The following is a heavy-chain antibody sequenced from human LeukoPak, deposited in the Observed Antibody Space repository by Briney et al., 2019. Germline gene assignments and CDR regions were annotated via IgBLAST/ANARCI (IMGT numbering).Heavy chain of an antibody. J-gene: IGHJ3*02. D-gene: IGHD3-22*01. V-gene: IGHV3-74*01. CDR2: ISSDESST. CDR3: ARGPPYYDSSGYYYGGTAFDI. CDR1: GFTFSSYW. Sequence: PGGSLRLSCVVSGFTFSSYWMHWVRQAPGKGLVWVSRISSDESSTSSADSVKGRFTISRDNAKNTLYLQMNSLRAEDTAVYYCARGPPYYDSSGYYYGGTAFDIWGQGTMVTASS.